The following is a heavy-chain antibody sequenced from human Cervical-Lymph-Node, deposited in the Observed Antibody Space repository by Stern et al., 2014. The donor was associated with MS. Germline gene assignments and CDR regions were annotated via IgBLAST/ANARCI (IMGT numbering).Heavy chain of an antibody. J-gene: IGHJ6*02. V-gene: IGHV1-46*01. Sequence: QVQLGQSGAEVKKPGASVKVSCKASGYTFSSYYMHWVRQAPGQGLAWMGIINPSGGTTSYAQKFQGRVTMTRDTSTSTVYMELSSLRSEDTAVYYCAREVAGHRLGMMDVWGQGTTVTVSS. CDR3: AREVAGHRLGMMDV. D-gene: IGHD6-19*01. CDR2: INPSGGTT. CDR1: GYTFSSYY.